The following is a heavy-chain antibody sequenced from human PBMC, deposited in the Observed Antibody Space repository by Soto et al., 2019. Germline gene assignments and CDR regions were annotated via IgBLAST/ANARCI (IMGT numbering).Heavy chain of an antibody. J-gene: IGHJ6*02. V-gene: IGHV1-69*13. D-gene: IGHD3-22*01. Sequence: SVKVSCKASGGTFSSYAISWVRQAPGQGLEWMGGIIPIFGTANYAQKFQGRVTITADESTSTAYMELSSLRSEDTAVYYCARDSDYYDSSGYYSSYYYYYYGMDVWGQGTTVTVS. CDR1: GGTFSSYA. CDR2: IIPIFGTA. CDR3: ARDSDYYDSSGYYSSYYYYYYGMDV.